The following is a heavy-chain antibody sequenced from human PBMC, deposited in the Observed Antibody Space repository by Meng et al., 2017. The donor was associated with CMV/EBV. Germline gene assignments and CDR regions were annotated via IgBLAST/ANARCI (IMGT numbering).Heavy chain of an antibody. Sequence: VELGQSGAGVKKPGASVNVSCKASGYTFTGYYMHGVRQAPGQGLEWMGWINPNSGGTNYAQKFQGRVTMTRDTSISTAYMELSRLRSDDTAVYYCARFMSSSWDHYFDYWGQGTLVTVSS. D-gene: IGHD6-13*01. J-gene: IGHJ4*02. CDR1: GYTFTGYY. CDR2: INPNSGGT. V-gene: IGHV1-2*02. CDR3: ARFMSSSWDHYFDY.